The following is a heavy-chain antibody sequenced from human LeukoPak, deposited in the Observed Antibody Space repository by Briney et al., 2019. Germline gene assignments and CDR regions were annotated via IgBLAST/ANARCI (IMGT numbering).Heavy chain of an antibody. CDR2: MNPNSGNT. J-gene: IGHJ3*02. CDR3: ARDLLYCGGDCYHDAFDI. Sequence: ASVKVSCKASGYTFTSYDINWVRQATGQGLEWMGWMNPNSGNTGYAQKFQGRDTMTRNTSISTAYMELSSLRSDDTAVYYCARDLLYCGGDCYHDAFDIWGQGTMVTVSS. CDR1: GYTFTSYD. V-gene: IGHV1-8*01. D-gene: IGHD2-21*02.